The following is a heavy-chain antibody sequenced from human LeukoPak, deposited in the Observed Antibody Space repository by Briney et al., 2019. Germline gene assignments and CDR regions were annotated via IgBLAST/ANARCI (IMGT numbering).Heavy chain of an antibody. V-gene: IGHV3-30*02. Sequence: PGGSLRLSCAASGFTFSSYGMHWVRQAPGKGLEWVAFIRYDGSNKYYADSVKGRFTISRDNSKNTLYLQMNRLRAENTAVYYCAKSGYCSSTSCRGPFDPWGQGTPFTVSS. CDR1: GFTFSSYG. D-gene: IGHD2-2*01. CDR2: IRYDGSNK. CDR3: AKSGYCSSTSCRGPFDP. J-gene: IGHJ5*02.